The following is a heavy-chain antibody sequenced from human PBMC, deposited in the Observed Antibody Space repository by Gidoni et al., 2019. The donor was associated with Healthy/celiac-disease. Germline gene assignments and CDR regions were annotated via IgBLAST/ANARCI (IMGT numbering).Heavy chain of an antibody. J-gene: IGHJ5*02. CDR1: GSTFTSYD. V-gene: IGHV1-8*01. D-gene: IGHD2-15*01. CDR2: MNPNSGNT. Sequence: QVQLVQSGAEVKKPGASVKVSCKASGSTFTSYDLNWVRQATGQGLEWIGWMNPNSGNTGYAQKFQGRVNMTRNTSISTAYMELSSMRSEDTAVDECARGRNGWRRSGWFDPWGQGTLVTVSS. CDR3: ARGRNGWRRSGWFDP.